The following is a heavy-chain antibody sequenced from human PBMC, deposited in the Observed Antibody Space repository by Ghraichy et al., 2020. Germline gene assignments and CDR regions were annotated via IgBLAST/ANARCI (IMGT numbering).Heavy chain of an antibody. D-gene: IGHD3-16*02. V-gene: IGHV2-26*01. CDR3: ARIGSYYDYVWGSYRYGLDY. CDR2: IFSNDEK. J-gene: IGHJ4*02. Sequence: SGPTLVKPTETLTLTCTVSGFSLSNARMGVSWIRQPPGKALEWLAHIFSNDEKSYSTSLKSRLTISKDTSKSQVVLTMTNMDPVDTATYYCARIGSYYDYVWGSYRYGLDYWGQGTLVTVSS. CDR1: GFSLSNARMG.